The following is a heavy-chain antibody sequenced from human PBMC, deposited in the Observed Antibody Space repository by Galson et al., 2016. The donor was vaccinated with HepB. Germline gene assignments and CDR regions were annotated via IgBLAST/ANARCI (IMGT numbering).Heavy chain of an antibody. D-gene: IGHD3-22*01. CDR2: ISRSSRFI. Sequence: SLRLSCAASGITFRSHDMSWVRQAPGKGLEWVSSISRSSRFIYYADSVKGRFTISRDNAKNSLYLQMSSLRAEDTAVYYCASDDSSYYYASWDAFDRWGQGTMVTVSS. CDR3: ASDDSSYYYASWDAFDR. V-gene: IGHV3-21*01. J-gene: IGHJ3*02. CDR1: GITFRSHD.